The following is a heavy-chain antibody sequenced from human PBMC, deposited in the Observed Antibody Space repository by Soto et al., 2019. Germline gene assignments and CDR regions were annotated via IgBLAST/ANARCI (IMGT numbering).Heavy chain of an antibody. CDR3: TAVWFGELLNYYYEYYGMDV. Sequence: VQLVESGGGVVQPGGSLRLSCAASGFTFSNAWMSWVRQAPGKGLEWVGRIKSKTDGGTTDYAAPVKGRFTISRDDSKNTLYLQMNSLNTEDTAVYYCTAVWFGELLNYYYEYYGMDVWGRGTTVTVSS. V-gene: IGHV3-15*01. J-gene: IGHJ6*02. D-gene: IGHD3-10*01. CDR2: IKSKTDGGTT. CDR1: GFTFSNAW.